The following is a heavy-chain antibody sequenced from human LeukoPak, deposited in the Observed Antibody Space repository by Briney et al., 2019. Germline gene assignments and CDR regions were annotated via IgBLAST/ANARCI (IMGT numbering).Heavy chain of an antibody. V-gene: IGHV3-21*01. J-gene: IGHJ5*02. CDR2: ISSSSSYI. CDR1: GFTVSSNY. CDR3: ARDFGPDCSSTSCYRGVGGFDP. Sequence: PGGSLRLSCAASGFTVSSNYMSWVRQAPGKGLEWVSSISSSSSYIYYADSVKGRFTISRDNAKNSLYLQMNSLRAEDTAVYYCARDFGPDCSSTSCYRGVGGFDPWGQGTLVTVSS. D-gene: IGHD2-2*01.